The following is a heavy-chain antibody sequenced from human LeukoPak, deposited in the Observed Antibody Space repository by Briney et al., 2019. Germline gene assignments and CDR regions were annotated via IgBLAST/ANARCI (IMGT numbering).Heavy chain of an antibody. Sequence: SGPTLVKPTQTLTLTCSLSGVSLSTSGVGVGWIRQPPGKALEWPALIYWDDDSRYSPSLKSRLTIAKDTSKNQVVLTLTNMDSVDTATYYCAHSQVFSYGSFHDAYDIWGLGMLVTVSS. D-gene: IGHD5-18*01. V-gene: IGHV2-5*02. CDR3: AHSQVFSYGSFHDAYDI. CDR2: IYWDDDS. CDR1: GVSLSTSGVG. J-gene: IGHJ3*02.